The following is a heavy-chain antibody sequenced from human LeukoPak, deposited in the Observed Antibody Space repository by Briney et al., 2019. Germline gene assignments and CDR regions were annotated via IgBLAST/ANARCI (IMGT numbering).Heavy chain of an antibody. Sequence: SVKVSCKASGGTFSSYAISWVRQAPGQWLEWMGGIIPIFGTANYAQKFQGRVTITADESTSTAYMELSSLRSEDTAVYYCARGGLPIYYYYMDVWGKGTTVTVSS. CDR1: GGTFSSYA. V-gene: IGHV1-69*13. J-gene: IGHJ6*03. D-gene: IGHD4-11*01. CDR3: ARGGLPIYYYYMDV. CDR2: IIPIFGTA.